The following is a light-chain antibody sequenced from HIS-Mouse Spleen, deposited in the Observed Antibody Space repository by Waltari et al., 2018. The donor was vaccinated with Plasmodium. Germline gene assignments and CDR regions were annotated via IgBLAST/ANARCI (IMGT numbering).Light chain of an antibody. J-gene: IGKJ2*01. V-gene: IGKV3-15*01. CDR3: QQYKNWPPYT. CDR1: QSVSSN. Sequence: LVMTQSPPTLSVSHGQRATLSCRASQSVSSNLAWYQQKPGQAPRLLIYGASTRATGIPARFSGSGSGTEFTLTISSMQSEDFAVYYCQQYKNWPPYTFGQGTKLEIK. CDR2: GAS.